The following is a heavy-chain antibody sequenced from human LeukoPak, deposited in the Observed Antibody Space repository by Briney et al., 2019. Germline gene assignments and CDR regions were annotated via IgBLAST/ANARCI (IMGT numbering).Heavy chain of an antibody. CDR1: GFTFSSYG. CDR3: AREDDYGDYWVDY. V-gene: IGHV3-48*01. Sequence: PGGSLRLSCAASGFTFSSYGMHWVRQAPGKGLEWVSYISSSSSTIYYADSVKGRFTISRDNAKNSLYLQMNSLRAEDTAVYYCAREDDYGDYWVDYWGQGTLVTVSS. CDR2: ISSSSSTI. D-gene: IGHD4-17*01. J-gene: IGHJ4*02.